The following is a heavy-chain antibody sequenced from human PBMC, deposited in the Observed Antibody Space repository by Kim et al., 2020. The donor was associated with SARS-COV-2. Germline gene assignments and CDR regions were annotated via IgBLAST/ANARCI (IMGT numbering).Heavy chain of an antibody. V-gene: IGHV4-38-2*02. D-gene: IGHD6-13*01. CDR3: ARWKAITRRGYSSSWYLGY. J-gene: IGHJ4*02. CDR2: IYHSGST. Sequence: SETLSLTCTVSGYSISSGYYWGWIRQPPGKGLEWIGSIYHSGSTYYNPSLKSRVTISVDTSKNQFSLKLSSVTAADTAVYYCARWKAITRRGYSSSWYLGYWGQGTLVTVSS. CDR1: GYSISSGYY.